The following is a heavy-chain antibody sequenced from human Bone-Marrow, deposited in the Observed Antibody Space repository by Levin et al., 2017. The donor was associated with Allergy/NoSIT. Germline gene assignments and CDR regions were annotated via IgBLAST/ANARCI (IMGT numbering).Heavy chain of an antibody. J-gene: IGHJ6*02. CDR1: ELSFSTYA. Sequence: GGSLRLSCAASELSFSTYAMTWVRQAPGKGLEWVAAISYDGDNEFYANSVRGRFTVSRDNSKNTLYLQMDSLRTEDTAVYLCARDWNEKSYGYYGMDVWGQGTTVTVS. CDR3: ARDWNEKSYGYYGMDV. D-gene: IGHD5-18*01. CDR2: ISYDGDNE. V-gene: IGHV3-30-3*01.